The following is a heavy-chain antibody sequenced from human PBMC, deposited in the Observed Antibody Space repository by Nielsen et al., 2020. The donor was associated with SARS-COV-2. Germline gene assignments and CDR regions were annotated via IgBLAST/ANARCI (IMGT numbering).Heavy chain of an antibody. CDR3: ARGRRRDECSGGSRYYDY. V-gene: IGHV1-46*01. CDR2: INPSGGST. J-gene: IGHJ4*02. Sequence: WVRQAPGQGLEWMGIINPSGGSTSYAQKFQGRVTMTRDTSTSTVYMELSSLRSEDTAVYYCARGRRRDECSGGSRYYDYWGQGTLVTVSS. D-gene: IGHD2-15*01.